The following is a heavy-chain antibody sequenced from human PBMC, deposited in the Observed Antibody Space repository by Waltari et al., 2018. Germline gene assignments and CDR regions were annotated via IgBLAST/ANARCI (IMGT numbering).Heavy chain of an antibody. CDR1: GFTFSSYA. Sequence: QVQLVESGGGVVQPGRSLRLSCAASGFTFSSYAMHWVRQAPGKGLERVAVISYDGSNNYYADAVKGRFTISRDNSKNTLYLQMNSLRAEDTAVYYCARGGMNYGSGNHYWGQGTLVTVSS. J-gene: IGHJ4*02. V-gene: IGHV3-30*01. CDR2: ISYDGSNN. D-gene: IGHD3-10*01. CDR3: ARGGMNYGSGNHY.